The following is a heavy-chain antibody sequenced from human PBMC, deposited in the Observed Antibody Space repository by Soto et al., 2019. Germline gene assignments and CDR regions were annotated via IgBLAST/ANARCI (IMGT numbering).Heavy chain of an antibody. CDR2: IYYSGST. Sequence: SETLSLTCTVSGGSISSHYWSWIRQPPGKGLEWIGYIYYSGSTNYNPSLKSRVTISLDTSKSQFSLKLSSVTAADTAVYYCARGQWLPPRWFDPCGLGTLVTVSS. CDR1: GGSISSHY. CDR3: ARGQWLPPRWFDP. V-gene: IGHV4-59*11. J-gene: IGHJ5*02. D-gene: IGHD6-19*01.